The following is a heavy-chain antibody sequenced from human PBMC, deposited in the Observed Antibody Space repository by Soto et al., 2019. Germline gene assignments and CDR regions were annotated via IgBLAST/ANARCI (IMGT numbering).Heavy chain of an antibody. CDR1: GYTFTSYG. CDR3: ARDRRGGGSYSLSGY. J-gene: IGHJ4*02. D-gene: IGHD1-26*01. V-gene: IGHV1-18*01. CDR2: ISPYNGNP. Sequence: QVQLVQSGAEVKKPGASVKVSCKASGYTFTSYGISWVRQAPGQGLEWMGWISPYNGNPNYAQKLQGRVTMTTDTSTSTAYMELRSLRSDDTAVYYCARDRRGGGSYSLSGYWGQGTLVTVSS.